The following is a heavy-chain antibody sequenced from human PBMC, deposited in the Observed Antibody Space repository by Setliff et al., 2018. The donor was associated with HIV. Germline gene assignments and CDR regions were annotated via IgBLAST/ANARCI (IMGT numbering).Heavy chain of an antibody. CDR3: ARAYDILTGYYDY. CDR1: GYTFTHYG. J-gene: IGHJ4*02. CDR2: ISVYNGYT. V-gene: IGHV1-18*01. Sequence: ASVKVSCKASGYTFTHYGLNWVRQAPGQGLEWMGWISVYNGYTKYAQKVQDRVTLTTDTSTSTAYMELRSLRFDDTAVYYCARAYDILTGYYDYCGQGTLVTVSS. D-gene: IGHD3-9*01.